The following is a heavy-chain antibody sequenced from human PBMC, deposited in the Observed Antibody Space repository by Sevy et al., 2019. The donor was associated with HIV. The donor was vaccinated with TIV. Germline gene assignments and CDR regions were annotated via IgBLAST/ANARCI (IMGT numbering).Heavy chain of an antibody. CDR3: AGDKRAAYFDGSTSSDAFDI. V-gene: IGHV3-21*01. CDR1: GFTFSRSS. CDR2: ISSSSNYI. Sequence: GGSLRLSCAGSGFTFSRSSMNWVRQAPGKGLEWVSSISSSSNYIYYADSVKGRFTISRDNAKNSLLLLMNSLRAEDTAVDYSAGDKRAAYFDGSTSSDAFDIWGQGTLVTVSS. J-gene: IGHJ3*02. D-gene: IGHD3-22*01.